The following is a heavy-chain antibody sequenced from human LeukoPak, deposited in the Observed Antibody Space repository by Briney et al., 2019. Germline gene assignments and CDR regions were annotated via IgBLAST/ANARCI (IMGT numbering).Heavy chain of an antibody. CDR1: GYTFTSYA. V-gene: IGHV1-3*01. D-gene: IGHD3-10*01. J-gene: IGHJ4*02. Sequence: ASVKVSCKASGYTFTSYAMHWVRQAPGQRLEWMGWINAGNGNTKYSQKFQGRVTMTRDTSTSTVYMELSSLRSEDTAVYYCARGPYGSGSYYLDYWGQGTLVTVSS. CDR2: INAGNGNT. CDR3: ARGPYGSGSYYLDY.